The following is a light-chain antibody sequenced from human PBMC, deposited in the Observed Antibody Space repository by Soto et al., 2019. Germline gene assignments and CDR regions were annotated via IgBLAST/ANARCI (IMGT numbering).Light chain of an antibody. Sequence: DIQLTQSPSTLSASVGDRVTITCRASQSITNWLAWYQQKPGKAPKVLIHMASSLKSGVPSRFSGSGSGTEFTLTITSLQPDDSATYYCQQYNSAPWTFGQGTKVEIK. CDR2: MAS. V-gene: IGKV1-5*03. J-gene: IGKJ1*01. CDR3: QQYNSAPWT. CDR1: QSITNW.